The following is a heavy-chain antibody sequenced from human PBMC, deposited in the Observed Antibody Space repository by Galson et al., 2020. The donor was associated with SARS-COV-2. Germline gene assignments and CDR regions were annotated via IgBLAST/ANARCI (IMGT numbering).Heavy chain of an antibody. CDR1: GGSLSSGSYF. D-gene: IGHD2-2*01. CDR2: GYTSGTT. CDR3: ASGRYECGDVIPVDS. Sequence: SETLSLTCTVSGGSLSSGSYFWSWIRQPAGKGLEWIGRGYTSGTTNYNPSLKSRVTISVDTSKNQFSLKLRSVTAADTAVYYCASGRYECGDVIPVDSWGQGTLVTVSS. J-gene: IGHJ4*02. V-gene: IGHV4-61*02.